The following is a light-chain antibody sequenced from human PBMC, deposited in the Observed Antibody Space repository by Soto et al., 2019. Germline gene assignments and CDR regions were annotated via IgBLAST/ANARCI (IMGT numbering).Light chain of an antibody. CDR1: QSVSKS. Sequence: EIVLTQSPATLSLSPGERATLSCRASQSVSKSLAWYQQKPGQAPRLLIYTTSNRATGIPARFGGSGSRTDFTLTISSLEHKDFAVYYCQQGNNWPIFTFGPGTKVDIK. CDR2: TTS. CDR3: QQGNNWPIFT. V-gene: IGKV3-11*01. J-gene: IGKJ3*01.